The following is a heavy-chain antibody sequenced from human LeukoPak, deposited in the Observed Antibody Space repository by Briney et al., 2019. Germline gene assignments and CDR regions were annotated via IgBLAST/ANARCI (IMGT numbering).Heavy chain of an antibody. CDR1: GFTFSDYY. CDR3: ANNPKLLADAFDI. V-gene: IGHV3-11*01. Sequence: GGSLRLSCAASGFTFSDYYMSWIRQAPGKGLEWVSYISSSGSTIYYADSVKGRFIISRDNAKNSLYLQMNSLRAEDTAVYYCANNPKLLADAFDIWGQGTMVTVSS. J-gene: IGHJ3*02. D-gene: IGHD2-15*01. CDR2: ISSSGSTI.